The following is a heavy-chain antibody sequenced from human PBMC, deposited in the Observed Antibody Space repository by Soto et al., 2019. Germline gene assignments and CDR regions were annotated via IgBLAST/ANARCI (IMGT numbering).Heavy chain of an antibody. CDR2: IDHSDSYT. D-gene: IGHD2-21*01. Sequence: GESLMPSCHGSGYDFTSYWINWVRQMPGKGREWMGKIDHSDSYTNYSPTVQGHVTISADKSISTAFLQLSSLRASDTAIYYCARDHVVIDEINWFDPWGQGTQVTVSS. J-gene: IGHJ5*02. CDR1: GYDFTSYW. CDR3: ARDHVVIDEINWFDP. V-gene: IGHV5-10-1*01.